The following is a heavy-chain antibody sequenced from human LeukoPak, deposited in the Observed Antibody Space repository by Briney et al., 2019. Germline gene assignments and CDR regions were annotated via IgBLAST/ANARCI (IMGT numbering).Heavy chain of an antibody. CDR2: IYYSGST. Sequence: PSETLSLTCTVSGGSISSYYWSWIRQPPGKGLEWIGYIYYSGSTNYNPSLKSRVTISVDTSKNQFSLKLSSVTAADTAVYYCAREVMTYHGLSLYYYYGMDVWGQGTTVTVSS. CDR1: GGSISSYY. CDR3: AREVMTYHGLSLYYYYGMDV. D-gene: IGHD2-21*02. V-gene: IGHV4-59*12. J-gene: IGHJ6*02.